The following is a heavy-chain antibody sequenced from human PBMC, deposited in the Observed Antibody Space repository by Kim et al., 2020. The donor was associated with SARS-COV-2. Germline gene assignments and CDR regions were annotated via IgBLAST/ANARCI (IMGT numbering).Heavy chain of an antibody. CDR3: AGRTFNNWNGIDY. J-gene: IGHJ4*02. Sequence: SPSFQGQVTISADKSISTAYLQWSSMKASDTAMYYCAGRTFNNWNGIDYWGQGTLVTVSS. V-gene: IGHV5-51*01. D-gene: IGHD1-20*01.